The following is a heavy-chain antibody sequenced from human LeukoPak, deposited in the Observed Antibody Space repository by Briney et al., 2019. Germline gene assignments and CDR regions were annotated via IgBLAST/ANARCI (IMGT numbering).Heavy chain of an antibody. CDR3: ARSPMVRGVIISWFDP. CDR1: GGTFSSYA. J-gene: IGHJ5*02. D-gene: IGHD3-10*01. CDR2: IIPIFGTA. V-gene: IGHV1-69*13. Sequence: SVKVSCKASGGTFSSYAISWVRQAPGQGIEWMGGIIPIFGTANYAQKFQGRVTITADESTSTAYMELSSLRSEDTAVYYCARSPMVRGVIISWFDPWGQGTLVTVSS.